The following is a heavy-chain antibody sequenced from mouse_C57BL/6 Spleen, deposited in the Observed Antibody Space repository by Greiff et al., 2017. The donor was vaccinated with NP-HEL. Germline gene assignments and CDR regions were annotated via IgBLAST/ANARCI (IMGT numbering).Heavy chain of an antibody. CDR1: GYSITSGYY. D-gene: IGHD1-1*01. V-gene: IGHV3-6*01. CDR2: ISYDGSN. J-gene: IGHJ2*01. CDR3: ARGPYGSSTDY. Sequence: EVQRVESGPGLVKPSQSLSLTCSVTGYSITSGYYWNWIRQFPGNKLEWMGYISYDGSNNYNPSLKNRISITRDTSKNQFFLKLNSVTTEDTATYYCARGPYGSSTDYWGQGTTLTVSS.